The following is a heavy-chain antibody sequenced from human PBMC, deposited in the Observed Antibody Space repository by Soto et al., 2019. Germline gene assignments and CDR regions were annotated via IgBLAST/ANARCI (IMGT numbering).Heavy chain of an antibody. V-gene: IGHV4-61*01. CDR2: IYYSGST. D-gene: IGHD7-27*01. Sequence: SETLSLTCTVSGGSVSSGSYYWSWIRQPPGKGLEWIGYIYYSGSTNYNPSLKSRVTISVDTSKNQFSLKLSSVTAADTAVYYCARGSWGSRYFDYWGQGTLVTVSS. CDR3: ARGSWGSRYFDY. J-gene: IGHJ4*02. CDR1: GGSVSSGSYY.